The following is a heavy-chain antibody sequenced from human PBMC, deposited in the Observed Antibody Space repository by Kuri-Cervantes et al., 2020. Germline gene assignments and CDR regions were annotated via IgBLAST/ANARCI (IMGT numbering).Heavy chain of an antibody. CDR1: GYSFTSYW. CDR3: ASGKGGRFFDY. CDR2: ISAYNGNT. D-gene: IGHD4-23*01. V-gene: IGHV1-18*04. J-gene: IGHJ4*02. Sequence: ASVKVSCKGSGYSFTSYWIGWVRQAPGQGLEWMGWISAYNGNTNYAQKLQGRVTMTTDTSTSTAYMELRSLRSDDTAVYYCASGKGGRFFDYWGQGTLVTVSS.